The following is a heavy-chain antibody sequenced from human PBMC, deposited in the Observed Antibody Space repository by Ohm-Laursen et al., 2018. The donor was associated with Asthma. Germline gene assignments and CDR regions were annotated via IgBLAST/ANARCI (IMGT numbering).Heavy chain of an antibody. V-gene: IGHV3-21*01. D-gene: IGHD4-17*01. CDR3: VRGLTVTYAFDH. CDR2: ISTASTFI. CDR1: GYTFSRYS. J-gene: IGHJ4*02. Sequence: SLRLSCAASGYTFSRYSIHWVRQVPGKGLEWVASISTASTFIYYADSVWGRFTISRDNAENSVFLQMNSLRAEDTAVYYCVRGLTVTYAFDHWGQGTLLTVSS.